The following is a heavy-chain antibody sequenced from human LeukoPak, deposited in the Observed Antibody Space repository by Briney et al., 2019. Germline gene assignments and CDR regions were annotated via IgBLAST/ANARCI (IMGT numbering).Heavy chain of an antibody. CDR2: VIPIFGSP. CDR1: GGTFSTHG. D-gene: IGHD3-3*01. Sequence: ASVKVSCKASGGTFSTHGISWVRQAPGQGLEWLGGVIPIFGSPNYAQKFQGRVTITTDESTSTAYMELRSLKSDDTAVYYCARDRYDFWSGFYNLWGQGTLVTVSS. V-gene: IGHV1-69*05. CDR3: ARDRYDFWSGFYNL. J-gene: IGHJ5*02.